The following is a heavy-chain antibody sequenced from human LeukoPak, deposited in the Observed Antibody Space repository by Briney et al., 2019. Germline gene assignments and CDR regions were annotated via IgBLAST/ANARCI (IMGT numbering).Heavy chain of an antibody. J-gene: IGHJ4*02. V-gene: IGHV3-21*04. Sequence: PGGSLRLSCAASGFTFSTYSMNWVRQAPGKGLEWVSSISSSSSYIYYADSVKGRFTISRDNAKNSLSLQMNSLRAEDTAMYYCTAYAPEDYWGQGTLVTVSS. CDR2: ISSSSSYI. CDR3: TAYAPEDY. CDR1: GFTFSTYS. D-gene: IGHD4-17*01.